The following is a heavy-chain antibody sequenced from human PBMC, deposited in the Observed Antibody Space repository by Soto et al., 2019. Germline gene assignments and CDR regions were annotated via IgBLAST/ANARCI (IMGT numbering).Heavy chain of an antibody. V-gene: IGHV3-23*01. CDR1: GFTFSSYA. CDR2: ISGSGGST. CDR3: AKVPSIPVLRFLEWFTYYFDY. D-gene: IGHD3-3*01. J-gene: IGHJ4*02. Sequence: GGSLRLSCAASGFTFSSYAMSWVRQAPGKGLEWVSAISGSGGSTYYADSVKGRFTISRDNSKNTLYLQMNSLRAEDTAVYYCAKVPSIPVLRFLEWFTYYFDYWGQGTLVTVSS.